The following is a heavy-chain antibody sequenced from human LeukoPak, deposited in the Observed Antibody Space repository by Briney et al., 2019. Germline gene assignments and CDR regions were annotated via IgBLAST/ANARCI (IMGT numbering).Heavy chain of an antibody. J-gene: IGHJ6*03. CDR1: GDSISSGDYY. CDR2: IYYSGST. V-gene: IGHV4-39*01. CDR3: ARQSGSYGVYYYYIDV. D-gene: IGHD1-26*01. Sequence: SQTLSLTCTVSGDSISSGDYYWSWIRQPPGKGLEWIGNIYYSGSTYYNPSLKSRVTISVHTSKNQFSLKLSSVTAADTAVYYCARQSGSYGVYYYYIDVWGKGTTVTISS.